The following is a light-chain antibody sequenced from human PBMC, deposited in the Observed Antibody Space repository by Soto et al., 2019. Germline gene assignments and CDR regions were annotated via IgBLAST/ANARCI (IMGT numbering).Light chain of an antibody. V-gene: IGKV1-39*01. Sequence: DIQMTQSPSSLSASVGDRVTITCRASQSISTYLNWYQQKPGKAPKLLIYAASRLQGGVPSRFSGRGSGTDFTLTISNLQPEDFATYYCKQSSNVCFTFGPGNKVDIK. CDR3: KQSSNVCFT. CDR2: AAS. CDR1: QSISTY. J-gene: IGKJ3*01.